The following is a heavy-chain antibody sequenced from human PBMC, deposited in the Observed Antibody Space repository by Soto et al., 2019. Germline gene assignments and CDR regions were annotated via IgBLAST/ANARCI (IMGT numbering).Heavy chain of an antibody. Sequence: GGSLRLSCTASGFTFGDYAMSWFRQAPGKGLEWVGFIRSKAYGGTTECAASVKGRFTISRDDSKSIAYLQMNSLKTEDTAVYYCTRGEQWPWFDYWGQGTLVTVSS. CDR3: TRGEQWPWFDY. CDR2: IRSKAYGGTT. CDR1: GFTFGDYA. V-gene: IGHV3-49*03. J-gene: IGHJ4*02. D-gene: IGHD6-19*01.